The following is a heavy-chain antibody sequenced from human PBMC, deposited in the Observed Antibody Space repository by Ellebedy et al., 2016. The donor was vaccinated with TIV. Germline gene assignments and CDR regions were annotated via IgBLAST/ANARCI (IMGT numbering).Heavy chain of an antibody. V-gene: IGHV1-2*04. J-gene: IGHJ3*02. Sequence: AASVKVSCKASGYTFTGYYMHWVRQAPGQGLEWMGWINPNSGGTNYAQKFQGWVTMTRDTSISTAYMELSRLRSDDTAVYYCARTPRGSGRGGAFDIWGQGTMVTVSS. CDR3: ARTPRGSGRGGAFDI. D-gene: IGHD3-10*01. CDR2: INPNSGGT. CDR1: GYTFTGYY.